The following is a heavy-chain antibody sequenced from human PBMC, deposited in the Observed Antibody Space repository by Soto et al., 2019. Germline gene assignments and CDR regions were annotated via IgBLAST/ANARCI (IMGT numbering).Heavy chain of an antibody. CDR1: GYSFYSYG. CDR2: INSHNGNT. D-gene: IGHD5-12*01. Sequence: QVQLVQSGGEVKKPGASVKVSCKASGYSFYSYGITWVRQVPGQGLEWIGWINSHNGNTTYAHKFQARVTMTTDTLTSTAYMELRSLRSDDTAVYYCAGPLSVGAYDLDVWGQGTTVTVSS. J-gene: IGHJ6*02. V-gene: IGHV1-18*01. CDR3: AGPLSVGAYDLDV.